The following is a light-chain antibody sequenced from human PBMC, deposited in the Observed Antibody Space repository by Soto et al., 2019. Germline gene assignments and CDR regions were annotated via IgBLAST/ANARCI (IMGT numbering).Light chain of an antibody. CDR2: EVT. V-gene: IGLV2-14*01. Sequence: QSALTQPASVSGSPGQSITISCTGTSSDVGGYNYVSWYQQHPGKAPKLVIYEVTKRPSGVSNRFSGSKSGNTASLTISGLQAEDETDYYCSSYAGSRVFGGGTKLTVL. CDR3: SSYAGSRV. CDR1: SSDVGGYNY. J-gene: IGLJ2*01.